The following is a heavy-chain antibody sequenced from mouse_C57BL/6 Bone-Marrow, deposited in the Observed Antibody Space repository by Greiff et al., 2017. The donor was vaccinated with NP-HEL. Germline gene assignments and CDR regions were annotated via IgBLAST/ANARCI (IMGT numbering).Heavy chain of an antibody. J-gene: IGHJ2*01. Sequence: DVMLVESGGGLVKPGGSLKLSCAASGFTFSSYAMSWVRQTPEKRLEWVATISDGGSYTYYPDNVKGRFTISRDNAKNNLYLQMSHLTSEDSAMYYCASAGLGPYYCDYWGQGTTLTVSS. CDR3: ASAGLGPYYCDY. CDR2: ISDGGSYT. CDR1: GFTFSSYA. V-gene: IGHV5-4*03. D-gene: IGHD4-1*01.